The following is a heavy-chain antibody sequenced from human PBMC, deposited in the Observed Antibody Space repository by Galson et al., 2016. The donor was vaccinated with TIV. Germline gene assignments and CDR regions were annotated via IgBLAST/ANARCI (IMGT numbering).Heavy chain of an antibody. CDR2: IYQSGGT. CDR3: ARHFILMGELDALDT. V-gene: IGHV4-38-2*01. Sequence: ETLSLTCVVSGFSINSGHYWGWMRQPPGTGLEWIGSIYQSGGTYRNPSLKSRVTISVDTSKNQFSLRLTSVTAADTAVYYCARHFILMGELDALDTWGQGTMVTVAP. J-gene: IGHJ3*02. CDR1: GFSINSGHY. D-gene: IGHD3-16*01.